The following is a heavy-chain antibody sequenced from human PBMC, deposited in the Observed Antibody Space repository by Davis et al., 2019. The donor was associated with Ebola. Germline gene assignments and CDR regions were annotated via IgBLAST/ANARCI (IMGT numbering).Heavy chain of an antibody. V-gene: IGHV1-2*02. J-gene: IGHJ6*02. CDR2: INPNSGGT. CDR3: ARDRYCSSTSCLTLSYYYYGMDV. D-gene: IGHD2-2*01. Sequence: ASVKVSCKASGYTFTGYYMHWVRQAPGQGLEWMGWINPNSGGTNYAQKLQGRVTMTTDTSTSTAYMELRSLRSDDTAVYYCARDRYCSSTSCLTLSYYYYGMDVWGQGTTVTVSS. CDR1: GYTFTGYY.